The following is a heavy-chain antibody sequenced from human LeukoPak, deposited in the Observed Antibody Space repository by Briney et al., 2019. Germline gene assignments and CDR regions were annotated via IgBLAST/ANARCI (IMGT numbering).Heavy chain of an antibody. CDR3: ATSTMVRGVITNDAFDI. D-gene: IGHD3-10*01. V-gene: IGHV4-34*01. J-gene: IGHJ3*02. Sequence: PSETLSLTCAVYGGSFSGYYWSWIRQPPGKGLEWIGEINHSGSTNYNPSLKSRVTISVDTSKNQFSLKLSSVTAADTAVYYCATSTMVRGVITNDAFDIWGQGTMVTVSS. CDR2: INHSGST. CDR1: GGSFSGYY.